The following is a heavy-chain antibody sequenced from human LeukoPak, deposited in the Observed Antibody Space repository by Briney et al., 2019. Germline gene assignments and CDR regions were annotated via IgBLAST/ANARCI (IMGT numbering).Heavy chain of an antibody. J-gene: IGHJ3*02. CDR3: PKPADSSGYYYGGDAFDI. CDR2: ISGSGGST. Sequence: GGSLRLSCAASGFTFSSYAMSWVRQAPGKGLEWVSAISGSGGSTYYADSVKGRFTISSDNSKNTLYLQMNSLRAEDTAVYYCPKPADSSGYYYGGDAFDIWGQGTMVTVSS. CDR1: GFTFSSYA. D-gene: IGHD3-22*01. V-gene: IGHV3-23*01.